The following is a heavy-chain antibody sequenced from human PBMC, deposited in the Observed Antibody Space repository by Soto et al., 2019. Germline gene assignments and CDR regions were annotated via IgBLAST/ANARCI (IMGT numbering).Heavy chain of an antibody. J-gene: IGHJ3*02. CDR2: FSGSVCST. D-gene: IGHD3-22*01. CDR1: GFTFSSYA. CDR3: AKVDYDSSGSIPADAFDI. Sequence: GGSLRLSCAASGFTFSSYAMSWVRQAPGKGLEWVSAFSGSVCSTYYADSVKGRFTFFRVISKNMLYLQMNSFRAEDTAVFYCAKVDYDSSGSIPADAFDIWGQGTMVT. V-gene: IGHV3-23*01.